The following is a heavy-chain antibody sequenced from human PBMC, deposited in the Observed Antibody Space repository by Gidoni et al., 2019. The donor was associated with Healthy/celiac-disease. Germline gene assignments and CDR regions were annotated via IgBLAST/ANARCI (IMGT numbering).Heavy chain of an antibody. J-gene: IGHJ6*02. CDR2: INPSGSP. D-gene: IGHD3-9*01. CDR1: GGSFRCYY. Sequence: QVQRQQWGAGMLKPSETLSPTCAFYGGSFRCYYWCWIRQPPGKGLEWIGEINPSGSPTSNPALKSRVTIAVDTSKNQFSLKLSSVTAADTAVYYCAIDTGRYFDWSSHYGMDVWGQGTTVTVSS. V-gene: IGHV4-34*01. CDR3: AIDTGRYFDWSSHYGMDV.